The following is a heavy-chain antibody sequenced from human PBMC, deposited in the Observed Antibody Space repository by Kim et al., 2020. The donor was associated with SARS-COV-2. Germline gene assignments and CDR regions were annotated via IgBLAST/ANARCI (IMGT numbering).Heavy chain of an antibody. Sequence: ASVKVSCKASGYTFSNYGFSWVRQAPGQGLEWMAWINAYNGNTNHAQRFQGRVTMTTDSSTSTAYMELRSLTFDDTAVYYCVRDPPEKWLPDFWGQGTLVTVSA. CDR1: GYTFSNYG. CDR3: VRDPPEKWLPDF. V-gene: IGHV1-18*01. CDR2: INAYNGNT. D-gene: IGHD6-19*01. J-gene: IGHJ4*02.